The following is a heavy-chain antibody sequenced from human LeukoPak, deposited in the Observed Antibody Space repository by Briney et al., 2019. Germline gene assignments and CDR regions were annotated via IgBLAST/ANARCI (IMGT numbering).Heavy chain of an antibody. CDR1: GFTFSSYG. J-gene: IGHJ4*02. CDR2: IWYDGSNK. Sequence: GRSLRLSCAASGFTFSSYGMHWVRQAPGKGLDWVAVIWYDGSNKYYADSVKGRFTISRDNSKNTLYLQMNSLRAEDTAVYYCARDPGNSSGYYFDYWGQGTLVTVSS. V-gene: IGHV3-33*01. CDR3: ARDPGNSSGYYFDY. D-gene: IGHD3-22*01.